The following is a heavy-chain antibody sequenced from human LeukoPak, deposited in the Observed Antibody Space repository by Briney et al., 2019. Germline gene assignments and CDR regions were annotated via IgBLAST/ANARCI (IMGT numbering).Heavy chain of an antibody. CDR1: GFTFSRYW. J-gene: IGHJ4*02. Sequence: PGGSLRLSCAAAGFTFSRYWMTWVRQAPGKGLEWVSYISNSGSYIYYADSVKGRFTISRDNARNTLYLQMSSLRAEDTAVYYCATPGSGWDVDYFDTWGQGTLVTVS. CDR3: ATPGSGWDVDYFDT. CDR2: ISNSGSYI. V-gene: IGHV3-21*01. D-gene: IGHD6-19*01.